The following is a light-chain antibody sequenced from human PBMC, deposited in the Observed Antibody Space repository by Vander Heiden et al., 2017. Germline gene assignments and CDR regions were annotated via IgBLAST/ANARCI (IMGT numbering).Light chain of an antibody. CDR2: GAS. CDR3: QQYDNWLYT. CDR1: QSVTSN. J-gene: IGKJ2*01. Sequence: EVVMTLSPATLSVSPGDRATLSCRASQSVTSNLAWYQQKPGQAPRLLVYGASTRATGIPARFSGSGSGTEFTLTISSLQSEDFAVYYCQQYDNWLYTFGQGTKLEIK. V-gene: IGKV3-15*01.